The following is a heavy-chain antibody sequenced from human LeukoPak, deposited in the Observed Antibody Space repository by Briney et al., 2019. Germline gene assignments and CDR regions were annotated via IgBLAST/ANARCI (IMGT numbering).Heavy chain of an antibody. CDR3: ARESAVDCSSTSCYYYYYMDV. CDR2: ISSSSSYI. CDR1: GFTFSSYS. D-gene: IGHD2-2*01. Sequence: GGSLRLSCAASGFTFSSYSMNWVRQAPGKGLEWVSSISSSSSYIYYADSVKGRFTISRDNAKNSLYLQMNSLRAEDTAVYYCARESAVDCSSTSCYYYYYMDVWGKGTTVTISS. V-gene: IGHV3-21*01. J-gene: IGHJ6*03.